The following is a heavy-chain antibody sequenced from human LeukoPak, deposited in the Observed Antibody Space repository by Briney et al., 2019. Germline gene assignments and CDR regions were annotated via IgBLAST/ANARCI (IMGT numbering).Heavy chain of an antibody. CDR3: ARSGYYYGLDV. Sequence: ASVKVSCKASGYTFIGYYIYWVRQAPGQGLEWMGWINCNSGGADYAQKFQGRVTMTRDTSITTLYMELSGLRPDGTAVYYCARSGYYYGLDVWGQGTTVTVSS. CDR1: GYTFIGYY. V-gene: IGHV1-2*02. CDR2: INCNSGGA. J-gene: IGHJ6*02. D-gene: IGHD1-14*01.